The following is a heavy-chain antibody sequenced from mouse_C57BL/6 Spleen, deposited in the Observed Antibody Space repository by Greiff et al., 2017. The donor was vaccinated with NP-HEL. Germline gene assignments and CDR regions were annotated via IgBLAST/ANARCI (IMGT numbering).Heavy chain of an antibody. CDR1: GYTFTSYW. CDR3: AIYYGNFYYAMDY. J-gene: IGHJ4*01. D-gene: IGHD2-1*01. CDR2: IYPGSGST. Sequence: VQLQQSGAELVKPGASVKMSCKASGYTFTSYWITWVKQRPGQGLEWIGDIYPGSGSTNYNEKFKSKATLTVDTSSSTAYMQLSSLTSEDSAVYYCAIYYGNFYYAMDYWGQGTSVTVSS. V-gene: IGHV1-55*01.